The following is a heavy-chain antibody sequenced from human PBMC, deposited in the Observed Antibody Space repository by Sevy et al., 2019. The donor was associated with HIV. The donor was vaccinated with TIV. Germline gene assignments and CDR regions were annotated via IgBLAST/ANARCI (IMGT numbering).Heavy chain of an antibody. CDR3: SKDINRGCDGVNCYSYYYYFYGLDV. J-gene: IGHJ6*02. V-gene: IGHV3-9*01. CDR2: VSWNSRNI. Sequence: GGSLRLSCAASGFPFNDHAMHWVRQVPGKGLEWVSGVSWNSRNIGYADSVKGRFTISRDNARHFLYLEMNSLRPEDTALYHLSKDINRGCDGVNCYSYYYYFYGLDVWGQGTTVTVSS. D-gene: IGHD2-21*01. CDR1: GFPFNDHA.